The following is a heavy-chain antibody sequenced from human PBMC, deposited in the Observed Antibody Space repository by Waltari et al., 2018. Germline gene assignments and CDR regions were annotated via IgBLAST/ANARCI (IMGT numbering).Heavy chain of an antibody. J-gene: IGHJ4*02. D-gene: IGHD1-26*01. CDR3: AXXXVGXTXFDY. CDR2: FYYSGST. CDR1: GXSXXXXX. Sequence: QXQXXESGPGLXXXSXTLXLTCXVXGXSXXXXXXSWIRQPPGKGLEWIGYFYYSGSTNYNPSLKSRVTIXVXTSKNXFSLXXXXVTAADTAVYYCAXXXVGXTXFDYWGQX. V-gene: IGHV4-59*01.